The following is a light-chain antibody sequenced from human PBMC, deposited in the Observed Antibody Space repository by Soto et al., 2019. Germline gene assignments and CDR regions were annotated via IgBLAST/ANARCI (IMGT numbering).Light chain of an antibody. Sequence: EIVMTQSPATLSVSPGERATLSCRASQSVSSNLAWYQQKPGQAPRLLIYGASNRATGIPARFSGSGSGTESTLTIRSLQSEDFAVYYCQQYNNWPPYTFGQGTKLEIK. V-gene: IGKV3-15*01. CDR3: QQYNNWPPYT. J-gene: IGKJ2*01. CDR2: GAS. CDR1: QSVSSN.